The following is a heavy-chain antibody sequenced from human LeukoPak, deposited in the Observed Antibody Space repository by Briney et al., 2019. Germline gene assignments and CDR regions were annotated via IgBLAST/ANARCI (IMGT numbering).Heavy chain of an antibody. J-gene: IGHJ4*02. D-gene: IGHD3-16*01. Sequence: GGSLRLSCAASGFTFSSYSMNWVRQAPGKGLEWVSFISSSRSYIYYADSVKGRFTISRDNAKNSLYLQMNSLRAEDTAVYYCAGPGPYTAIFDYWGQGTLVTVSS. CDR1: GFTFSSYS. CDR2: ISSSRSYI. V-gene: IGHV3-21*01. CDR3: AGPGPYTAIFDY.